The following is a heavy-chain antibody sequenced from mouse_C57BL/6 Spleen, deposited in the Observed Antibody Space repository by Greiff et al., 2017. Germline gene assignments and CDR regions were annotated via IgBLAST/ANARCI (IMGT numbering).Heavy chain of an antibody. J-gene: IGHJ1*03. CDR2: IHPNSGST. CDR1: GYTFTSYW. D-gene: IGHD2-4*01. Sequence: VQLQQPGAELVKPGASVKLSCKASGYTFTSYWMHWVKQRPRQGLEWIGMIHPNSGSTNYNEKFKSKATLTVDKSSSTAYMQLSSLTSEDSAVYYCARSPIYYDYDRYFDVWGTGTTVTVSS. V-gene: IGHV1-64*01. CDR3: ARSPIYYDYDRYFDV.